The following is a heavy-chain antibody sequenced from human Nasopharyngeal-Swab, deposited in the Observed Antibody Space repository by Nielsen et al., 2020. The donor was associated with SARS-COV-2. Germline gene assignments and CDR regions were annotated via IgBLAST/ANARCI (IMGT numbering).Heavy chain of an antibody. J-gene: IGHJ5*02. CDR3: ARQFRGYYDSSGPLSWFDP. Sequence: WIRQPPGKGLEWMGRIDPSDSYTNYSPSFQGHVTISADKSISTAYLQWSSLKASDTAMYYCARQFRGYYDSSGPLSWFDPWGQGTLSPSPQ. CDR2: IDPSDSYT. D-gene: IGHD3-22*01. V-gene: IGHV5-10-1*01.